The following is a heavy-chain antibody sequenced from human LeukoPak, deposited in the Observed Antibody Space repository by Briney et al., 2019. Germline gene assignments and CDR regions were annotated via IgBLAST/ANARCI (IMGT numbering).Heavy chain of an antibody. Sequence: GGSLRLPCAASGFTFSSYSMNWVRQAPGKGLEWVSYISSSSSAIYYADSVKGRFTISRDNAKNSLYLQMNSLRAEDTAVYYCARGKSYYDYWGQGTLVTVSS. D-gene: IGHD3-3*01. V-gene: IGHV3-48*01. CDR3: ARGKSYYDY. J-gene: IGHJ4*02. CDR2: ISSSSSAI. CDR1: GFTFSSYS.